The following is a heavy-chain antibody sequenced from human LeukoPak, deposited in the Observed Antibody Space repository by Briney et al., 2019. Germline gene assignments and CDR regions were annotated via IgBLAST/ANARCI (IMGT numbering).Heavy chain of an antibody. CDR2: ISSSSIYM. CDR1: GFTFSSYV. Sequence: GGSLRLSCAASGFTFSSYVMHWVRQAPGKGLEWVSSISSSSIYMYYADSVEGRFTISRDNAKNSLYLQMNSLRAEDTAVYYCARTFSGDNCYLSCPFDYWGQGTLVTVSS. J-gene: IGHJ4*02. V-gene: IGHV3-21*01. CDR3: ARTFSGDNCYLSCPFDY. D-gene: IGHD2-15*01.